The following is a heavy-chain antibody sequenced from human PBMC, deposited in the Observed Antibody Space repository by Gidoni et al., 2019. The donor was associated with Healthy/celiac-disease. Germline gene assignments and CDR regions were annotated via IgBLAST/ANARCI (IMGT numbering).Heavy chain of an antibody. D-gene: IGHD3-10*02. Sequence: EVQLVESGGGLVQPGGSLRLSCAASGFTFSSYDMPWVRQATGKGLEWVSAIGTAGDTYYPGSVKGRFTISRENAKNSLYLQMNSLRAGDTAVYYCARGGPISSGSSNYYYYYGMDVWGQGTTVTVSS. CDR1: GFTFSSYD. V-gene: IGHV3-13*01. CDR3: ARGGPISSGSSNYYYYYGMDV. J-gene: IGHJ6*02. CDR2: IGTAGDT.